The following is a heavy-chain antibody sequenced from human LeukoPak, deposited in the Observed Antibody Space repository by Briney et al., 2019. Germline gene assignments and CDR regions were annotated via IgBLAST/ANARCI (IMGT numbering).Heavy chain of an antibody. D-gene: IGHD6-6*01. J-gene: IGHJ4*02. CDR1: GYSVSSGYY. CDR2: IYHSGST. CDR3: ARGVARSSKFHFSYYFDY. V-gene: IGHV4-38-2*02. Sequence: SETLSLTCSASGYSVSSGYYWGWIRQPPGKGLEWIGSIYHSGSTYYNPSLKSRVTVSVDTSKNQFSLNLSSVTAADTAVYYCARGVARSSKFHFSYYFDYWGQGTLVTVSS.